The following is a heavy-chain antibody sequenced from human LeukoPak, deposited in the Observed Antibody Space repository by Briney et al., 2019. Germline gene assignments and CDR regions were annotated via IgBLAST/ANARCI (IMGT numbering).Heavy chain of an antibody. CDR3: ARIGAAGLSLDS. Sequence: SETLSLTCTVSGGSISSSSYYWGWIRQPPGKGLEWIGSIYYSGSTYYNPSLKSRVTISVDTSKNQFSLKLSSVTAADTALYYCARIGAAGLSLDSWGHGTLVTVSS. V-gene: IGHV4-39*07. CDR1: GGSISSSSYY. D-gene: IGHD6-13*01. J-gene: IGHJ5*01. CDR2: IYYSGST.